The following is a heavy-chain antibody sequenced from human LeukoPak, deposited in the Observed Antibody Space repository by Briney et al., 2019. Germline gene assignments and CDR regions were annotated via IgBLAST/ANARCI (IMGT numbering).Heavy chain of an antibody. J-gene: IGHJ4*02. Sequence: ASVKVSCRAPGGTFSSYDISWVRQAPGQGLEWMGGIMPMFGKANYAQKFQGRVTTTADKATSTAYMELSSLRSEDTAVYYCAGGRTDIVVVPATLRNYYFDYWGQGTLVTVSS. V-gene: IGHV1-69*06. CDR1: GGTFSSYD. CDR2: IMPMFGKA. D-gene: IGHD2-2*01. CDR3: AGGRTDIVVVPATLRNYYFDY.